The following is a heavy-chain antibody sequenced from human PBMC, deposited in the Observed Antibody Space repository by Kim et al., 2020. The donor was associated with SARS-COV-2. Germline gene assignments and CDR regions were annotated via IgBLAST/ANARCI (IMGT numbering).Heavy chain of an antibody. J-gene: IGHJ6*02. D-gene: IGHD5-12*01. CDR1: GGTFSSYA. Sequence: SVKVSCKASGGTFSSYAISWVRQAPGQGLEWMGGIIPIFGTANYAQKFQGRVTITADESTSTAYMELSSLRSEDTAVYYCARDRLQYGGYPGPYYCYYYGMDVWGQGTTVTVSS. CDR3: ARDRLQYGGYPGPYYCYYYGMDV. CDR2: IIPIFGTA. V-gene: IGHV1-69*13.